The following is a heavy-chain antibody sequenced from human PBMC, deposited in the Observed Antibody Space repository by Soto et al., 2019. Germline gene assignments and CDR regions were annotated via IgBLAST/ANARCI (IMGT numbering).Heavy chain of an antibody. J-gene: IGHJ6*02. CDR3: AKANAPRKRPKTWIQLQGVYYYYGMDV. D-gene: IGHD5-18*01. V-gene: IGHV3-23*01. CDR1: GFTFSSYA. CDR2: ISGSGGST. Sequence: EVQLLESGGGLVQPGGSLRLSCAASGFTFSSYAMSWVRQAPGKGLEWVSAISGSGGSTYYAVSVKGRFTISRDNSKNTLYLQMNSLRAEDTAVYYCAKANAPRKRPKTWIQLQGVYYYYGMDVWGQGTTVTVSS.